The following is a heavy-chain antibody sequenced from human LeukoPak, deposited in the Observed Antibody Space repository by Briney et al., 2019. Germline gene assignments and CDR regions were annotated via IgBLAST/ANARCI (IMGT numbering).Heavy chain of an antibody. V-gene: IGHV3-21*01. CDR2: ISTSSSYN. Sequence: PGGTLRLSCAASGFTFSSYSMNWVRQAPGKGLEWVSSISTSSSYNYYAYSVKRRFTIFRANAKHSLYQQSNSLGADTAALYYCASAYECWSGYWTKYYFDYWPQGTLVSVFS. CDR1: GFTFSSYS. J-gene: IGHJ4*02. D-gene: IGHD3-3*01. CDR3: ASAYECWSGYWTKYYFDY.